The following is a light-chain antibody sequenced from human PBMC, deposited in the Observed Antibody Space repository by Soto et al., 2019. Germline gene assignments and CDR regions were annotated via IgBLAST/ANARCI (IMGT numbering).Light chain of an antibody. J-gene: IGKJ1*01. CDR1: QSIKNW. CDR2: KAS. V-gene: IGKV1-5*03. CDR3: QQCYTYWT. Sequence: DIQMTQSPSTLSASVGDRVTITCRASQSIKNWLAWYQQKPGKAPKLLIYKASGLESGVPSRFSGSGSGTEFTLTISSLQTDDVATYYCQQCYTYWTFGQGTKVEIK.